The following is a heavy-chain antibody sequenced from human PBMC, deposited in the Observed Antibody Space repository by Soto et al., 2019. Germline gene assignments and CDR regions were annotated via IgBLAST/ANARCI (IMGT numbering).Heavy chain of an antibody. CDR1: GFTFSDYY. J-gene: IGHJ6*02. Sequence: QVQLVESGGGLVKPGGSLRLSCAASGFTFSDYYMSWIREAPGKGLEWVSYISSSSSYTNYADSVKGRFTISRDNAKNSLYLQMNSLRAEDTAVYYCARDRFGLPFSVWGQGTTVTVSS. D-gene: IGHD3-10*01. CDR3: ARDRFGLPFSV. V-gene: IGHV3-11*05. CDR2: ISSSSSYT.